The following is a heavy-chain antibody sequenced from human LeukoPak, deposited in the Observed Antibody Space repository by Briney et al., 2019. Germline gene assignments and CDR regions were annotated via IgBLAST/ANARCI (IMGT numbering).Heavy chain of an antibody. V-gene: IGHV3-15*04. Sequence: GGSLRLSCAASGFTFSNAWMNWVRQAPGKGLEWVGRIERKTDGGTRDYAAPVKGRFTISRDDSKNTVYLQMHSLKTEDTAVYYCATGVAYLDVWGQGTTVTVSS. CDR2: IERKTDGGTR. CDR3: ATGVAYLDV. J-gene: IGHJ6*02. D-gene: IGHD2-8*01. CDR1: GFTFSNAW.